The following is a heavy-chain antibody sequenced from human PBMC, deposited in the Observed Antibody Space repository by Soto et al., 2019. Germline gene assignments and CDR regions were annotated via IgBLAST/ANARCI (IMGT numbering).Heavy chain of an antibody. J-gene: IGHJ4*02. V-gene: IGHV4-31*03. D-gene: IGHD2-21*01. CDR3: ARSEGPGHIFDY. Sequence: SETLSLTCTVSGGSISSGGYYWSWIRQHPGKGLEWIGYIYYSGSTYYNPSLKSRVTISVDTSKNQFSLKLSSVTAADTAVYYCARSEGPGHIFDYWGQGTLVTVSS. CDR2: IYYSGST. CDR1: GGSISSGGYY.